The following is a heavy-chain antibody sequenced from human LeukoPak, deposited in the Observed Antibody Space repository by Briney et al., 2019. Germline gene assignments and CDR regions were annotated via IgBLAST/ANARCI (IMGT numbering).Heavy chain of an antibody. J-gene: IGHJ4*02. CDR3: ARDIIAAAGGGASDY. CDR2: ISGSGGST. CDR1: GFTFSSYA. V-gene: IGHV3-23*01. Sequence: PGGSLRLSCAASGFTFSSYAMSWVRQAPGKGLEWVSAISGSGGSTYYADSVKGRFTISRDNSKNTLYLQMSSLRAEDTAVYYCARDIIAAAGGGASDYWGQGTLVTVSS. D-gene: IGHD6-13*01.